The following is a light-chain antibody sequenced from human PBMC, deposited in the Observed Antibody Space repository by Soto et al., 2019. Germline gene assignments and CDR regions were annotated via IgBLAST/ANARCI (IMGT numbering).Light chain of an antibody. J-gene: IGLJ2*01. Sequence: QSALTQPGSVSGSPGQSITISCSGTSSDIGSYNLVSWYQQHPGKAPKLIIFEGSRLPSGVSSRFSGSKSGNTASLTISGLRAEAEADYFCSSYAGRDILVVFGGGTKLTVL. CDR2: EGS. CDR3: SSYAGRDILVV. V-gene: IGLV2-23*01. CDR1: SSDIGSYNL.